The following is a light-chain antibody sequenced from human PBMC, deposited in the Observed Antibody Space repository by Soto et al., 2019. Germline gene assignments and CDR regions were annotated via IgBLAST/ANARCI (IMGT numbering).Light chain of an antibody. J-gene: IGKJ4*01. CDR2: AAS. CDR1: QSISNY. V-gene: IGKV1-39*01. CDR3: QQSYSTPLT. Sequence: DLEMTQSPSSLSASVGDRVTITCRASQSISNYLNGYQHKPGKVPKLLIYAASSLQSGVPTRFSGSGSGTHFTLTINSLQPEDFATYYCQQSYSTPLTFGGGTKIGIK.